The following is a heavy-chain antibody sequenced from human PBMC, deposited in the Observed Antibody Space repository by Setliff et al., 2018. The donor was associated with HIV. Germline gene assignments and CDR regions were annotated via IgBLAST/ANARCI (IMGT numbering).Heavy chain of an antibody. V-gene: IGHV1-3*01. CDR2: INAGNGNT. D-gene: IGHD1-26*01. J-gene: IGHJ6*03. CDR3: ARSNKWDLLRYFYYYMDV. Sequence: ASVKVSCKASGGTFSSYAISWVRQTPGQGLEWMGWINAGNGNTKYSQKFQGRVTITRDTSASTAYMELSSLRSEDTAVYYCARSNKWDLLRYFYYYMDVWGKGTTVTVSS. CDR1: GGTFSSYA.